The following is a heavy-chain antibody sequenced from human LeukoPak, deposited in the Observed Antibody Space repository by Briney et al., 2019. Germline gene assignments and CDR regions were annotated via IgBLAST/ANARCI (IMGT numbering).Heavy chain of an antibody. V-gene: IGHV4-39*01. CDR3: ARHNGEQWPVDY. CDR1: GGSISSSSYY. CDR2: IYYSGST. J-gene: IGHJ4*02. D-gene: IGHD6-19*01. Sequence: SETLSLTCTVSGGSISSSSYYWGWIRQPPGKGLEWIGSIYYSGSTYYNPSLKSRVTISVDTSKNQFSLKLSSVTAADTAVYYCARHNGEQWPVDYWGQGTLVTVSS.